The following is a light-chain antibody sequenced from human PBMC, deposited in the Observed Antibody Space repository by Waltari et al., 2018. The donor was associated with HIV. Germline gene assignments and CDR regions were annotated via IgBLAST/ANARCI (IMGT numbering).Light chain of an antibody. CDR1: QNVITN. J-gene: IGKJ1*01. CDR3: QQYNNWPRT. Sequence: EIVMTQSTATLSVSLGERVTLSCRASQNVITNLAWYQQKPGQAPRLLIYGASTRATDIPSRFSGGGSGTEFTLTIGSLQSEDSASYYCQQYNNWPRTFGQGTKVEVK. CDR2: GAS. V-gene: IGKV3-15*01.